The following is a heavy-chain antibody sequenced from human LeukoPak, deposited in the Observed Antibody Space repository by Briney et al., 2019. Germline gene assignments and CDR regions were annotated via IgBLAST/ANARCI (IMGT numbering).Heavy chain of an antibody. Sequence: SETLSLTCTVSGGSISSSSYYWGWIRQPPGKGLEWIGGIYYSGSTYYNPSLKSRVTISVDTSKNQFSLKLSSVTAADTAVYYCAREVNYYDSSGYYYAYDYWGQGTLVTVSS. CDR1: GGSISSSSYY. V-gene: IGHV4-39*07. D-gene: IGHD3-22*01. CDR3: AREVNYYDSSGYYYAYDY. J-gene: IGHJ4*02. CDR2: IYYSGST.